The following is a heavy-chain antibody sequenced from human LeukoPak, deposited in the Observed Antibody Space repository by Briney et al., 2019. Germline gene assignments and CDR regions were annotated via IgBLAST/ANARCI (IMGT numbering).Heavy chain of an antibody. CDR3: ARDEGSVATIEGGLDY. J-gene: IGHJ4*02. Sequence: GASVKVSCKASGYTFTSYGISWVRQAPGQGLEWMGWISAYNGNTNYAQKLQGRVTMTTDTSTSTAYMELRSLRADDTAVYYCARDEGSVATIEGGLDYWGQGTLVTVSS. CDR2: ISAYNGNT. D-gene: IGHD5-12*01. CDR1: GYTFTSYG. V-gene: IGHV1-18*01.